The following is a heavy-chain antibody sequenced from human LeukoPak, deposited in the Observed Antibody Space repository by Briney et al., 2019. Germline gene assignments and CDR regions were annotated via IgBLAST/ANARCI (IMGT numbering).Heavy chain of an antibody. Sequence: SETLSLTCTVSGGSISTYYWTWIRQPPGKGLEWIGYIYYSGSTNYNPSLQSRATISVDTSKNQFSLKLSSVTAADTAVYYCARRLGTGWYYDYWGQGTLVTVSS. CDR2: IYYSGST. D-gene: IGHD6-19*01. J-gene: IGHJ4*02. CDR1: GGSISTYY. CDR3: ARRLGTGWYYDY. V-gene: IGHV4-59*01.